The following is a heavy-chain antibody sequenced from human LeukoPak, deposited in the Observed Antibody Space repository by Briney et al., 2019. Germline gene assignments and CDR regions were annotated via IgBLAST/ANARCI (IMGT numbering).Heavy chain of an antibody. CDR3: AREGGGLVGEGMVDY. CDR2: INPNSGGT. J-gene: IGHJ4*02. CDR1: GYTFTGYY. Sequence: GASVKVSCKASGYTFTGYYMHWVRQAPGQGLEWMGWINPNSGGTNYAQKFQGWVTMTRDTSISTAYMELSRLRSDNTAVYYCAREGGGLVGEGMVDYWGQGTLVTVSS. D-gene: IGHD1-26*01. V-gene: IGHV1-2*04.